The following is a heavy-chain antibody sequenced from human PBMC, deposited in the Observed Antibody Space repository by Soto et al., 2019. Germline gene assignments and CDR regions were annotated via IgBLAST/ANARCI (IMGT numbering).Heavy chain of an antibody. D-gene: IGHD3-10*01. Sequence: ASVKVSCKASGYTFTSYYMHWVRQAPGQGLEWMGIINPSGGSTSYAQKFQGRVTMTRDTSTSTVYMELSSLRSEDTAVYYCAREEYGSGSYAGNFDYWGQGTLVTVSS. CDR2: INPSGGST. CDR3: AREEYGSGSYAGNFDY. V-gene: IGHV1-46*03. CDR1: GYTFTSYY. J-gene: IGHJ4*02.